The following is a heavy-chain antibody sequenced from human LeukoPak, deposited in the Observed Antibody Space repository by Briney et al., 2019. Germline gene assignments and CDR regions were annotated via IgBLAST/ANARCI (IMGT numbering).Heavy chain of an antibody. CDR2: IIPILGIA. CDR3: ARASGSTRDFDY. D-gene: IGHD1-26*01. J-gene: IGHJ4*02. CDR1: GGTFSSYA. V-gene: IGHV1-69*04. Sequence: GASVKVSCKASGGTFSSYAISWVRQAPGQGLEWMGRIIPILGIANYAQKFQGRVTITADKSTSTAYMELSSLRSEDTAVYYCARASGSTRDFDYWGQGTLVTVSS.